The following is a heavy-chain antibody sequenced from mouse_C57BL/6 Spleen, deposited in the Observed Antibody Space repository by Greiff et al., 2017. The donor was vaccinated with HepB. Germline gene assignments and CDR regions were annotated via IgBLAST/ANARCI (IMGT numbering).Heavy chain of an antibody. CDR3: TRTYYAMDY. CDR1: GYTFTDYE. V-gene: IGHV1-15*01. J-gene: IGHJ4*01. Sequence: VQLQESGAELVRPGASVTLSCKASGYTFTDYEMHWVKQTPVHGLEWIGAIDPETGGTAYNQKFKGKAILTADKSSSTAYMERRSLTSEDSAVYYCTRTYYAMDYWGQGTSVTVSS. CDR2: IDPETGGT.